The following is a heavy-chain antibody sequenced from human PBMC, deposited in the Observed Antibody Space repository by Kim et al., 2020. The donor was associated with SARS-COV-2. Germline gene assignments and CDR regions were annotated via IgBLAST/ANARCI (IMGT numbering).Heavy chain of an antibody. CDR2: INPNSGGT. CDR1: GYTFTDYL. D-gene: IGHD2-15*01. Sequence: ASVKVSCKASGYTFTDYLMHWVRQAPGQGLEWMGRINPNSGGTNYAQKFQGRVTMTRDTSISTAYMELSRLTSDDTAVYYCAWWTGPFDYWGQGTLVTVSS. CDR3: AWWTGPFDY. J-gene: IGHJ4*02. V-gene: IGHV1-2*06.